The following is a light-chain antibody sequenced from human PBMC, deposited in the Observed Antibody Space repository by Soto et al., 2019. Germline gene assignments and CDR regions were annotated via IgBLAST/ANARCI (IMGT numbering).Light chain of an antibody. Sequence: DMPMTQSPTTLSAPVGDRVTITCRASQNIRSWLAWYQQKPGKAPKVLIYDASTLESGVPSRFSGSGFGTEFTLTISSRQHDYFATYYCQHYNGYVGHGTKLEIK. V-gene: IGKV1-5*01. CDR1: QNIRSW. CDR2: DAS. CDR3: QHYNGY. J-gene: IGKJ2*01.